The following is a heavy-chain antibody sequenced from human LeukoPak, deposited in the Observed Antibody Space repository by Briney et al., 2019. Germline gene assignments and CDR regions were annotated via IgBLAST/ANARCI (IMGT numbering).Heavy chain of an antibody. D-gene: IGHD2-2*01. V-gene: IGHV3-23*01. J-gene: IGHJ4*02. CDR2: ISGSGDST. CDR3: ANFGCSSTSCLDY. CDR1: GFTFSSYW. Sequence: GGSLRLSCAASGFTFSSYWMSWVRQAPGKGLEWVSAISGSGDSTYYADSVKGRFTISRDNSKNTLYLQMNSLRAEDTAVYYCANFGCSSTSCLDYWGQGTLVTVSS.